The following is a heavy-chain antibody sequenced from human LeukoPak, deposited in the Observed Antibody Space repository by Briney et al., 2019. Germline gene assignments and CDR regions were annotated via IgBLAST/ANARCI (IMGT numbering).Heavy chain of an antibody. J-gene: IGHJ4*02. Sequence: GGSLRLSCAASGFTFSSYAMHWVRQAPGKGLEWVAVISYDGSNKYYADSVKGRLTISRDNSKNTLYLQMNSLRAEDTAVYYCARARPRYCSGGSCYFAYWGQGTLVTVSS. V-gene: IGHV3-30*04. CDR2: ISYDGSNK. CDR3: ARARPRYCSGGSCYFAY. D-gene: IGHD2-15*01. CDR1: GFTFSSYA.